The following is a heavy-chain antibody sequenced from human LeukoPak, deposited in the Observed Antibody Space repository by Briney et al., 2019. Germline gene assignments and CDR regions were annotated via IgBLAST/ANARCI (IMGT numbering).Heavy chain of an antibody. CDR3: ARTTEAHSWRTRYYDYYMDV. CDR1: GGSISSGSYY. CDR2: IYTSGTT. D-gene: IGHD6-13*01. Sequence: SETLSLTCPVSGGSISSGSYYWSWIRQPAGQGLVGIGRIYTSGTTNYNPSLKSRFTISVDTSKNQFSLKLSSVTAADTAVYYCARTTEAHSWRTRYYDYYMDVWGKGTTVAVSS. J-gene: IGHJ6*03. V-gene: IGHV4-61*02.